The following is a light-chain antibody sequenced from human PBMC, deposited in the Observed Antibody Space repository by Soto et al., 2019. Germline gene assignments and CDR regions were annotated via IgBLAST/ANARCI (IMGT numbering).Light chain of an antibody. J-gene: IGKJ3*01. Sequence: EIVFTQSPGTLYLSPGERDTLSCRASQSVSSSYLALYQLKPGQAPRLLIYGASCRATGIPDRVSGSGSGTDFSLTINRLEREVVAVEYCLDYGSSPRTCGRETKGDIK. V-gene: IGKV3-20*01. CDR3: LDYGSSPRT. CDR1: QSVSSSY. CDR2: GAS.